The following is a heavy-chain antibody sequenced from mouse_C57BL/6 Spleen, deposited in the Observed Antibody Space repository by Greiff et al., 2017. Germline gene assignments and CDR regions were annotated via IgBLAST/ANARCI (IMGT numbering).Heavy chain of an antibody. CDR1: GFTFSDYG. V-gene: IGHV5-17*01. J-gene: IGHJ4*01. CDR3: AKNFNTTVVADY. Sequence: EVKLVESGGGLVKPGGSLKLSCAASGFTFSDYGMHWVRQAPEKGLEWVAYISSGSSTIYYADTVKGRFTISRDNAKNTLFLQMTSLRSEDTAMYYCAKNFNTTVVADYWGQGTSVTVSS. CDR2: ISSGSSTI. D-gene: IGHD1-1*01.